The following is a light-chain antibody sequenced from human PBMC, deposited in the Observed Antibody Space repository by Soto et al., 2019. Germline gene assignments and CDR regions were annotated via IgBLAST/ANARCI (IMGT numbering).Light chain of an antibody. J-gene: IGKJ4*01. V-gene: IGKV3-20*01. CDR1: ESVSDNY. CDR2: GAS. CDR3: QQYGSSPLT. Sequence: EIVLTQSPGTLSLSPGERATLSCRASESVSDNYLAWYQQRSGQAPRLVIYGASSRASAVPDRFSGSGSGADFTLTISRLEREDFVVYCCQQYGSSPLTFGGGPKVEIK.